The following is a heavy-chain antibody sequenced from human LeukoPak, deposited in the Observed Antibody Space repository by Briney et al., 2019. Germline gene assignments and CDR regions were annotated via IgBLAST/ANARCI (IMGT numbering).Heavy chain of an antibody. CDR2: INCVSGIT. CDR3: AREPEHNWNGYADY. J-gene: IGHJ4*01. D-gene: IGHD1-20*01. Sequence: ASVKVSCKASGYTFTSYGIHWVRQAPGQGLEWMGWINCVSGITKYSQNFQGRVIITRDTSATTAYIELSSLISEDTAVYYCAREPEHNWNGYADYWGREPLATVSS. V-gene: IGHV1-3*01. CDR1: GYTFTSYG.